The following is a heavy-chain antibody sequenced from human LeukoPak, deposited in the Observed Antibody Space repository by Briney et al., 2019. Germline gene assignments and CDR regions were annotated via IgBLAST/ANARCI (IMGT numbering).Heavy chain of an antibody. CDR1: GGTFSSYA. CDR3: ARDSGVFRLGELSLFNY. J-gene: IGHJ4*02. V-gene: IGHV1-69*05. CDR2: IIPIFGTA. Sequence: GSSVKVSCEASGGTFSSYAISWVRQAPGQGLEWMGGIIPIFGTANYAQKFQGRVTITTDESTSTAYMELSSLRSEDTAVYYCARDSGVFRLGELSLFNYWGQGTLVTVSS. D-gene: IGHD3-16*02.